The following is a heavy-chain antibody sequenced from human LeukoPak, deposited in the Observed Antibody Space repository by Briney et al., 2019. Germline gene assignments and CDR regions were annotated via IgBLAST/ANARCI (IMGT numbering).Heavy chain of an antibody. V-gene: IGHV3-20*04. D-gene: IGHD6-19*01. J-gene: IGHJ4*02. CDR1: GFTFDDYG. CDR2: INWNGGST. Sequence: GGSLRLSCAASGFTFDDYGMSWVRQAPGKGLEWVSGINWNGGSTGYADSVKGRFTISRDNAKNSLYLQMNSLSAEDTALYYCARDIRLVYFDYWGQGTLVTVSS. CDR3: ARDIRLVYFDY.